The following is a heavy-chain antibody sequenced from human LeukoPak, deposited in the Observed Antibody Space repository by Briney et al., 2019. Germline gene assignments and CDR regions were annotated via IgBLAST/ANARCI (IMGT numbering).Heavy chain of an antibody. V-gene: IGHV1-18*01. CDR2: ISAYNGNT. CDR1: GYIFTSYV. J-gene: IGHJ6*03. D-gene: IGHD6-13*01. Sequence: ASVKVSCKASGYIFTSYVISWVRQATGQGLEWMGWISAYNGNTNYAQKLQGRVTMTTDTSTSTAYMELRSLRSDDTAVYYCARVSSSWYYYYYYIDVWGKGTTVTVSS. CDR3: ARVSSSWYYYYYYIDV.